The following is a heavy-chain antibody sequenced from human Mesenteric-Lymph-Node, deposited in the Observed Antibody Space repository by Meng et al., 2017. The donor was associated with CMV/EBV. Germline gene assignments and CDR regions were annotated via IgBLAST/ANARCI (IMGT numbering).Heavy chain of an antibody. V-gene: IGHV3-15*01. CDR3: TTDIVVVPAAIPPYYYYGMDV. J-gene: IGHJ6*02. CDR1: GFTFSNYG. CDR2: IKSKTDGGTT. D-gene: IGHD2-2*01. Sequence: GESLKISCAASGFTFSNYGIHWVRQAPGKGLEWVGRIKSKTDGGTTDYAAPVKGRFTISRDDSKNTLYLQMNSLKTEDTAVYYCTTDIVVVPAAIPPYYYYGMDVWGQGTTVTVSS.